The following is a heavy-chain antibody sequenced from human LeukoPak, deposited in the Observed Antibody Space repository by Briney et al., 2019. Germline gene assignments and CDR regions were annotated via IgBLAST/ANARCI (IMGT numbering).Heavy chain of an antibody. D-gene: IGHD5-18*01. CDR1: GYTFTSYD. CDR3: ARVARYSPTGIQLWLRGNWFAP. J-gene: IGHJ5*02. Sequence: ASVKVSCKASGYTFTSYDINWVRQATGQGLEWMGWMNPNSGNTGYAQKFQGRVTMTRNTSISTAYMELSSLRSEDTAVYYCARVARYSPTGIQLWLRGNWFAPWGQGTLVAVSS. CDR2: MNPNSGNT. V-gene: IGHV1-8*01.